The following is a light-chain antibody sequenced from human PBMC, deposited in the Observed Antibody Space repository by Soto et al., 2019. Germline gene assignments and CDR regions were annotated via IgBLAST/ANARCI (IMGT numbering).Light chain of an antibody. CDR1: QSVSSNY. V-gene: IGKV3-20*01. J-gene: IGKJ2*01. CDR2: GAS. Sequence: EIVLTQSPGTLSLSPGERATLSCRASQSVSSNYLAWYQQKPGQAPRLLIYGASSRATGIPDRFSGSGSGTDFNLTISRLEPEDFAVYYCQQYGSAPMYTFGQGTKREIK. CDR3: QQYGSAPMYT.